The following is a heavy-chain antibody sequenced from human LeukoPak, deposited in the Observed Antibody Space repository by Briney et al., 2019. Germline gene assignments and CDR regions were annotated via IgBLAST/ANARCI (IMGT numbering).Heavy chain of an antibody. V-gene: IGHV3-23*01. CDR3: PKGSGPFRWFGEFNVKLPRPIRHYFDS. Sequence: GGALRLSWAGSGFTFSSYVMSWVRQAAGKGLECMSGFSGSCGRTYYADSVKGRFTISRDNSKNTLYLQMNRLRAEHTAVYYCPKGSGPFRWFGEFNVKLPRPIRHYFDSWGQGTLVTVSS. CDR1: GFTFSSYV. CDR2: FSGSCGRT. D-gene: IGHD3-10*01. J-gene: IGHJ4*02.